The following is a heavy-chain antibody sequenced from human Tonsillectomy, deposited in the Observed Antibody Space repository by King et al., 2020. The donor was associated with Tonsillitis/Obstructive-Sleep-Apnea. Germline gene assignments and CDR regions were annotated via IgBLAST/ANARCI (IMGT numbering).Heavy chain of an antibody. CDR1: GYIFTSYY. V-gene: IGHV1-46*01. D-gene: IGHD5-24*01. Sequence: VQLVESGAEVKKPGASVKVSCKASGYIFTSYYMHWVRQAPGQGLEWMGIINPFDGSTSSAQKFQGRVTMTRDTSTSTVYLEMSSLTSEDTAVYYCAGGQEDEVEXAXIRFCDYWGQGTLVTVSS. J-gene: IGHJ4*02. CDR2: INPFDGST. CDR3: AGGQEDEVEXAXIRFCDY.